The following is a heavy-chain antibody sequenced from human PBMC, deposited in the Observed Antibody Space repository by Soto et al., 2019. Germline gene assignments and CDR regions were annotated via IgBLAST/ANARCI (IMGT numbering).Heavy chain of an antibody. D-gene: IGHD2-8*01. Sequence: ASVKVSCKVSGYTLTELSMHWVRQAPGKGLEWMGGFDPEDGETIYAQKFQGRVTMTEDTSTDTAYMELSSLRSEDTAVYYCATKTDCTNGVCYRGWYYYGMDVRGQVTTFTVS. V-gene: IGHV1-24*01. J-gene: IGHJ6*02. CDR1: GYTLTELS. CDR2: FDPEDGET. CDR3: ATKTDCTNGVCYRGWYYYGMDV.